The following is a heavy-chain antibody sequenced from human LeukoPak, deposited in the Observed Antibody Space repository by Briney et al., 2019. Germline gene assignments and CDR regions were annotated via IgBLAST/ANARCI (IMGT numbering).Heavy chain of an antibody. CDR1: GGSISSSNW. CDR2: IYRSGRT. J-gene: IGHJ4*02. Sequence: EPSETLSLTCAVSGGSISSSNWWSWVRQPPGKGLEWIGEIYRSGRTNYNPSLKSRVIISVDKSKNQFSLKLSSVTAADTAVYYCARNRPRQALDYWGQGTLVTVSS. V-gene: IGHV4-4*02. CDR3: ARNRPRQALDY.